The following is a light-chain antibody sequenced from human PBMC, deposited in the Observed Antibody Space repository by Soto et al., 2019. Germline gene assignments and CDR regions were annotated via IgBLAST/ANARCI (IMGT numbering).Light chain of an antibody. CDR3: QSYDSSLSGYV. V-gene: IGLV1-40*01. CDR2: GNT. CDR1: SSNIGAGYP. Sequence: QSVLTQPPSVPGAPGQRITISCTGSSSNIGAGYPVHWYQQLPGTAPKLLIFGNTIRPSGVPDRFSGSRSGLAITGLQAEDEADYYCQSYDSSLSGYVFGTGTKVTVL. J-gene: IGLJ1*01.